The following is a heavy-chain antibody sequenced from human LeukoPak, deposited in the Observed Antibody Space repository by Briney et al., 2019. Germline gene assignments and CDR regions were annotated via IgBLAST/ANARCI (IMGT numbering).Heavy chain of an antibody. CDR3: AKRTYTAMAYFDY. Sequence: GGSLRLSCAASGFTFSTYNMNWVRQAPGKGLEWVSAISGSGGSTYYADSVKGRFTISRDNSKNTLYLQMNSLRAEDTAVYYCAKRTYTAMAYFDYWGQGTLVTVSS. CDR1: GFTFSTYN. V-gene: IGHV3-23*01. D-gene: IGHD5-18*01. J-gene: IGHJ4*02. CDR2: ISGSGGST.